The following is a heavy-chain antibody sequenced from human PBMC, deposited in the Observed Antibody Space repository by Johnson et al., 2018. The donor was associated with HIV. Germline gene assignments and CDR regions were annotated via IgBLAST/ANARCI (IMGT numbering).Heavy chain of an antibody. Sequence: QVQLVESGGGLVKPGGSLRLSCAASGFTFSDYYMSWIRQAPWKGLEWVSYISSSGNTIYYADSVKGRFTISRDNAKNSLYLQMNSRRVEDTAVYYCARDESGYDEGFDAFDIWGQGTMVTVSS. CDR2: ISSSGNTI. V-gene: IGHV3-11*01. CDR1: GFTFSDYY. CDR3: ARDESGYDEGFDAFDI. J-gene: IGHJ3*02. D-gene: IGHD5-12*01.